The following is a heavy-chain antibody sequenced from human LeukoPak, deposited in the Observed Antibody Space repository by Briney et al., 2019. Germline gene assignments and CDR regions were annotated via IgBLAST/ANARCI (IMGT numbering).Heavy chain of an antibody. J-gene: IGHJ4*02. CDR1: GGSISSYY. V-gene: IGHV4-59*05. Sequence: SETLSLTCTVSGGSISSYYWSWIRQPPGKGLEWIGSIYYSGSTYYNPSLKSRVTISVDTSKNQFSLKLSSVTAADTAVYYRARPRGDYWGQGTLVTVSS. CDR2: IYYSGST. CDR3: ARPRGDY.